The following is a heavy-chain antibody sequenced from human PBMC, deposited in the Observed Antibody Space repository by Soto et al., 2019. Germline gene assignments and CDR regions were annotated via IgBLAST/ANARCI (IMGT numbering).Heavy chain of an antibody. V-gene: IGHV4-31*03. D-gene: IGHD3-16*01. CDR1: GGSISSGGNY. CDR2: IYNSGST. J-gene: IGHJ4*02. Sequence: VQLQESGPGLVKPSQTLSLTCTVSGGSISSGGNYWSWIRQHPGKGLEWMGYIYNSGSTYHNPSLKRRVTISVDTSKNQLSLKLSSVTAADTAVYYCARALGGTTDYYFDYWGQGTLVTVSS. CDR3: ARALGGTTDYYFDY.